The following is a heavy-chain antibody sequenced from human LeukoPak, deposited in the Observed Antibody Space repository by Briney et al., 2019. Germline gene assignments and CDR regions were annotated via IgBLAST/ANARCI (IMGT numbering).Heavy chain of an antibody. D-gene: IGHD4-17*01. CDR3: ASRKVPNGDHEKWFDP. J-gene: IGHJ5*02. Sequence: PSETLSLTCIVSGDSISSNRCYWGWIRQPPGKGLEWIGTLFYGETTYYNPSLKSRVTISVDPSKSQFSLNLNSVTAADTAVYYCASRKVPNGDHEKWFDPWGQGTLVTVSS. CDR1: GDSISSNRCY. CDR2: LFYGETT. V-gene: IGHV4-39*01.